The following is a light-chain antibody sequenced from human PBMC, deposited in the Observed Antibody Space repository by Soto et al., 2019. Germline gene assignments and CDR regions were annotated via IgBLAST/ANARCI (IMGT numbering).Light chain of an antibody. CDR1: QSLLHSNGYNY. CDR3: MQALQTPH. CDR2: LGS. V-gene: IGKV2-28*01. Sequence: DIVMTQSPLSLPVTPGEPASISCRSSQSLLHSNGYNYLDWYLQKPGQSPQLLIYLGSNRASGVPDRISGSGSGTDFTLKISRVEAEDVGVYYCMQALQTPHFGQGTRLEIK. J-gene: IGKJ5*01.